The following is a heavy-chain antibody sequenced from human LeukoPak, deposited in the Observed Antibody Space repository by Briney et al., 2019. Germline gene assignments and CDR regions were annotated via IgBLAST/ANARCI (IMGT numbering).Heavy chain of an antibody. J-gene: IGHJ3*02. V-gene: IGHV1-46*01. D-gene: IGHD5-12*01. Sequence: GASVKVSCKASGYTFTSYYMHWVRQAPGQGLEWMGIINPSGGSTSYAQKFQGRVTMTRDTSTSTVYMELSSLRSEDTAVYYCARDGAALRGYSGYGATRLAFDIWSQGTMVTVSS. CDR1: GYTFTSYY. CDR3: ARDGAALRGYSGYGATRLAFDI. CDR2: INPSGGST.